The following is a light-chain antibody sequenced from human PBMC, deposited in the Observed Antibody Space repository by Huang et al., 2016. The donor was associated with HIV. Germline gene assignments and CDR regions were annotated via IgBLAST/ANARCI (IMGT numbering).Light chain of an antibody. CDR2: GAS. CDR3: QQRKSYPLS. CDR1: QDISSF. J-gene: IGKJ4*01. Sequence: IQLTQSPSSLSASVGDRVPITCRASQDISSFLAWYRQKPGNAPKLLIYGASTLQSGVPSRFSGSGSGTDFTLTISSLQPEDFATYYCQQRKSYPLSFGGGTKVEIK. V-gene: IGKV1-9*01.